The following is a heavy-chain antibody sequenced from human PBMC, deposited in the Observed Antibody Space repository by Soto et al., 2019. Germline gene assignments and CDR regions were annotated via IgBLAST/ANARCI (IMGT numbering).Heavy chain of an antibody. V-gene: IGHV1-69*06. CDR1: GGTFSSYA. J-gene: IGHJ6*02. CDR3: ARRNTMVRGVIISDYYYGMDV. CDR2: IIPIFGTA. Sequence: SVKVSCKASGGTFSSYAISWVRQAPGQGLEWMGGIIPIFGTANYAQKFQGRVTITADKSTSTAYMELSSLRSEETAVYYCARRNTMVRGVIISDYYYGMDVWGQGTTVTVSS. D-gene: IGHD3-10*01.